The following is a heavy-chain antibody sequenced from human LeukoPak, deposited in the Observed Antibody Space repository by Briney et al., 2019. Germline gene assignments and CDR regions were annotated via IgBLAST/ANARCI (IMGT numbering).Heavy chain of an antibody. CDR3: ASASAEGGYFDY. J-gene: IGHJ4*02. V-gene: IGHV1-18*01. CDR1: GYTFTNYG. D-gene: IGHD3-16*01. CDR2: ISTYNGYT. Sequence: ASVKVSCKASGYTFTNYGISWVRQAPGQGLEWMGWISTYNGYTNYAQKLQGRVIMTTDTSTSTAYMELRSLRFDDTAVYYCASASAEGGYFDYWGQGTLVTVSS.